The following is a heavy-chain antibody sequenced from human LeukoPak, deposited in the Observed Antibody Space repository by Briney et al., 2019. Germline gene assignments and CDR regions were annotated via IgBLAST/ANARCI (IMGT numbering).Heavy chain of an antibody. J-gene: IGHJ3*02. CDR3: ARVQDCSSTSCYPDTFDI. D-gene: IGHD2-2*01. CDR2: IIPILGIA. Sequence: SVKVSCKASGGTFSSYAISWVRQAPGQGLEWMGRIIPILGIANYAQKFQGRVTITADKSTSTAYMELRSLRSDDTAVYYCARVQDCSSTSCYPDTFDIWGQGTMVTVSS. CDR1: GGTFSSYA. V-gene: IGHV1-69*04.